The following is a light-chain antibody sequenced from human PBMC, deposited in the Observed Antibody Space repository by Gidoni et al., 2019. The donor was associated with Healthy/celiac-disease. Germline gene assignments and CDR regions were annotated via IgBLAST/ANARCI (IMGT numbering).Light chain of an antibody. CDR3: QQYNNWPLA. V-gene: IGKV3-15*01. CDR1: QSVSSN. J-gene: IGKJ1*01. Sequence: EIVMTQSPAPLSVSPGERATLSCRASQSVSSNLAWYQQKPGQAPRLLIYGASTRATGIPARFSGSGSGTEFTLTISSLQSEDFAVYYCQQYNNWPLAFXQXTKVEIK. CDR2: GAS.